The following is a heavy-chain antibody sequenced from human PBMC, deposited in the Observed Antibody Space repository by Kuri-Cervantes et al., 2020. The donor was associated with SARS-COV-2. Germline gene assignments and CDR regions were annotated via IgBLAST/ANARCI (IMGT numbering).Heavy chain of an antibody. Sequence: SETLSLTCAVYGGSFSGYYWSWIRQPPGKGLERIGEINHSGSTNYNPSLKSRVTISVDTSKNQFSLKLSSVTAADTAVYYCAREGGSRYHDAFDIWGQGTMVTVSS. CDR2: INHSGST. CDR1: GGSFSGYY. J-gene: IGHJ3*02. CDR3: AREGGSRYHDAFDI. V-gene: IGHV4-34*01. D-gene: IGHD2-15*01.